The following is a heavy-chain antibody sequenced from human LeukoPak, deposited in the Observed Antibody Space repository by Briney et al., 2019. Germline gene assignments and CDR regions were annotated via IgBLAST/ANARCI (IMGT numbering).Heavy chain of an antibody. J-gene: IGHJ3*02. CDR3: TREWEYGIAVAGPNAFDI. CDR2: ISSSSSYI. Sequence: GGSLRLSCAASGFTFSSYSMNWVRQAPGKGLEWVSSISSSSSYIYYADSVKGRFTISRDNAKNSLYLQMNSLRAEDTAVYYCTREWEYGIAVAGPNAFDIWGQGTMVTVSS. CDR1: GFTFSSYS. V-gene: IGHV3-21*01. D-gene: IGHD6-19*01.